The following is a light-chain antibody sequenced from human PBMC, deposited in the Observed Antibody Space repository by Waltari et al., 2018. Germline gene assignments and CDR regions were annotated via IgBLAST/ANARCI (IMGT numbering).Light chain of an antibody. Sequence: DVVMTQSPLSLPVTLGQPASISCRSSQSLVHRDGNTYLNWFQQRPGQSPRCLIYKVSNRDSGVPDRFSGSGSGTDFTLKISRVEAEDVGVYYCMQGTHWPWTFGQGTKVEIK. CDR1: QSLVHRDGNTY. CDR2: KVS. J-gene: IGKJ1*01. V-gene: IGKV2-30*02. CDR3: MQGTHWPWT.